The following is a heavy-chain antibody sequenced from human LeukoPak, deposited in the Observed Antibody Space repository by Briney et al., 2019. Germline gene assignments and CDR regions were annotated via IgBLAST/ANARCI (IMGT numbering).Heavy chain of an antibody. V-gene: IGHV3-74*01. J-gene: IGHJ4*02. CDR2: INTDGSST. D-gene: IGHD2-2*01. CDR3: ARDLRYCSSTSCYDLNFDY. Sequence: GGSLRLSCAASGFTFSNYWMHWVRQAPGKGLVWVSRINTDGSSTSYADSVKGRFTISRDNAKNTLYLQMNSLRAEDTAVHYCARDLRYCSSTSCYDLNFDYWGQGTLATVSS. CDR1: GFTFSNYW.